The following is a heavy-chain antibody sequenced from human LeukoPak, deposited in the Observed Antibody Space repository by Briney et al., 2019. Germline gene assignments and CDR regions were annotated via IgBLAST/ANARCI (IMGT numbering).Heavy chain of an antibody. J-gene: IGHJ4*02. CDR3: AAGDDTAMVY. D-gene: IGHD5-18*01. V-gene: IGHV1-58*02. CDR1: GFTFTSST. CDR2: IVVGSGNT. Sequence: GTSVNVSCKASGFTFTSSTIQWVRQARGQRLEWVGWIVVGSGNTNYAQKFQDTVTITRDMSTGTAYMELSSLRSEDTAVYYCAAGDDTAMVYWAQGTLVTVSS.